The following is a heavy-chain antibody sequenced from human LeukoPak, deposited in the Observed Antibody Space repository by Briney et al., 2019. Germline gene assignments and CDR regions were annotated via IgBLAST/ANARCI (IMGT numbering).Heavy chain of an antibody. D-gene: IGHD5-24*01. CDR3: VREARERGGFDY. CDR1: GFTFSTYG. Sequence: GGSLRLSCAASGFTFSTYGMHWVRQAPGKGLEWVAVISNDGNNEYYADSVKGRFTISRDNSKNTLYLQMNSLRAEDTAVYYCVREARERGGFDYWGQGTLVTVSS. CDR2: ISNDGNNE. V-gene: IGHV3-30*03. J-gene: IGHJ4*02.